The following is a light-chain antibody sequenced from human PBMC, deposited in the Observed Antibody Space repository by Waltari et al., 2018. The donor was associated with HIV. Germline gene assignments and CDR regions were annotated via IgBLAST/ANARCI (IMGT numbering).Light chain of an antibody. CDR3: QQYYSTPFT. CDR2: WAS. J-gene: IGKJ3*01. CDR1: QSVLSNNDNY. V-gene: IGKV4-1*01. Sequence: DIMMTQSPDSLAVSLGGRATINCKSSQSVLSNNDNYLTWDQQRPGQPPKLLSRWASTRECGVPDRFSGSGSGTDFTLTISNLQAEDVAIYYCQQYYSTPFTFGPGTKVDIK.